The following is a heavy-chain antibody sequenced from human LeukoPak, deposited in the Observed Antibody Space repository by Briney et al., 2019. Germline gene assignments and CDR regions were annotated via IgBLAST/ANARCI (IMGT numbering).Heavy chain of an antibody. Sequence: SETLSLTCAVYGGSSSGYYWSWIRQPPGKGLEWIGEINHSGSTNYNPSLKSRVTISVDTSKNQFSLKLSSVTAADTAVYYCARPYGSGSYYFDYWGQGTLVTVSS. J-gene: IGHJ4*02. V-gene: IGHV4-34*01. CDR1: GGSSSGYY. CDR3: ARPYGSGSYYFDY. D-gene: IGHD3-10*01. CDR2: INHSGST.